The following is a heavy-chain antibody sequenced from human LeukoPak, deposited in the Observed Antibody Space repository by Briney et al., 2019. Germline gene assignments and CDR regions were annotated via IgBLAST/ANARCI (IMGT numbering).Heavy chain of an antibody. V-gene: IGHV4-30-2*01. CDR3: AKGGPEASAGLSWFDP. Sequence: MPSQTLSLTCTVSGGSISSGGYYWSWIRQPPGKGLEWIGYIYHSGSTYYNPSLKSRVTISVDRSKNQFSLKLSSVTAADTAVYYCAKGGPEASAGLSWFDPWGQGTLVTVSS. J-gene: IGHJ5*02. CDR2: IYHSGST. CDR1: GGSISSGGYY. D-gene: IGHD1-14*01.